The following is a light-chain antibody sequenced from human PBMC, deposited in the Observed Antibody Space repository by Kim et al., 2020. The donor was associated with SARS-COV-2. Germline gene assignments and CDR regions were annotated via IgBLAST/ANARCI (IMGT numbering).Light chain of an antibody. CDR1: QDISNY. V-gene: IGKV1-27*01. J-gene: IGKJ3*01. CDR3: LRYNSAPVA. Sequence: DIQLTQSPSSLSASVGDRVTITCRANQDISNYLAWYQKKPGKAPKLLIYLASTLHSGVPSRFSGSGYGTDFTLTISRLQPEDVATFYCLRYNSAPVAFGPRTKV. CDR2: LAS.